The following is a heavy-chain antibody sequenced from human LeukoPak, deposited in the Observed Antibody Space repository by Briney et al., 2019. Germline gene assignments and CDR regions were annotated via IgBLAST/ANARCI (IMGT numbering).Heavy chain of an antibody. D-gene: IGHD3-9*01. Sequence: GGSLRLSCAASGFTFSSYSMNWVRQAPGKGLEWVSSISSSSSYIYYADSVKGRFTISRDNAKNSLYLQKNSLRAEDTAVYYCARDILTGLRYFDYWGQGTLVTVSS. CDR3: ARDILTGLRYFDY. J-gene: IGHJ4*02. CDR2: ISSSSSYI. V-gene: IGHV3-21*01. CDR1: GFTFSSYS.